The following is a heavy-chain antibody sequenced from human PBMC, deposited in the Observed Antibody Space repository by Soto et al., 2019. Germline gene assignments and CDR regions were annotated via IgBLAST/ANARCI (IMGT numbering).Heavy chain of an antibody. Sequence: QVQLVQSGAEVKKPGASVKVSCKASGYTFTSYGISWVRQAPGQGLEWMGWISAYNGNTNYAQKLQGRVTRTTDTSTSTAYMELRSLRSDDTAVYYGARNRRVGIAAAGTGWFDPWGQGTLVTVSS. D-gene: IGHD6-13*01. CDR3: ARNRRVGIAAAGTGWFDP. CDR2: ISAYNGNT. V-gene: IGHV1-18*04. CDR1: GYTFTSYG. J-gene: IGHJ5*02.